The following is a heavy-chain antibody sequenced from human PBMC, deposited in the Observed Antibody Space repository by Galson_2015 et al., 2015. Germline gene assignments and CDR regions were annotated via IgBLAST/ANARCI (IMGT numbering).Heavy chain of an antibody. CDR2: VWYEGKNK. CDR3: ARVLAAAEFES. V-gene: IGHV3-33*01. D-gene: IGHD6-13*01. CDR1: GFTFSGSG. J-gene: IGHJ4*02. Sequence: SLRLSCAASGFTFSGSGMHWVRQAPGKGLEWVAVVWYEGKNKNYADSVKGRFIISRDNSKNTLYLQMNSLRAEDTAVYYCARVLAAAEFESWGLGTLVTVPS.